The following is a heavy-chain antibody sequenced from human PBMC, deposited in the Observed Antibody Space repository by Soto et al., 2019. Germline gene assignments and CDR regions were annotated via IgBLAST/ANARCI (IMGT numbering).Heavy chain of an antibody. CDR3: ARDRGFNCGFDSGEHSSATGV. J-gene: IGHJ6*04. V-gene: IGHV4-59*01. Sequence: LYETRPLPCTFSGCTLRSYSRSGIRQPPEKGLEWIGYIYYSGSTNYNPSLKSRVTISVDTSKNQFSLKLSSVTAADTAVYYCARDRGFNCGFDSGEHSSATGVWGTGPTGTGST. D-gene: IGHD5-12*01. CDR1: GCTLRSYS. CDR2: IYYSGST.